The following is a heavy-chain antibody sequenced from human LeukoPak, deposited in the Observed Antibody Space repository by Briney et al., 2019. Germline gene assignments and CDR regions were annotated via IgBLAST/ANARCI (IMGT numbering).Heavy chain of an antibody. CDR2: ISGSGDRT. Sequence: RGSLRLSCAASGXTFTSYAMTWVRQAPGKGLEWVSVISGSGDRTYYADSVKGRFTISRDNSKNTLYLQMNSLRAEDTAVYYCAKVHVTGTYSQWYFDLWGRGTLVTVSS. CDR1: GXTFTSYA. V-gene: IGHV3-23*01. J-gene: IGHJ2*01. CDR3: AKVHVTGTYSQWYFDL. D-gene: IGHD1-1*01.